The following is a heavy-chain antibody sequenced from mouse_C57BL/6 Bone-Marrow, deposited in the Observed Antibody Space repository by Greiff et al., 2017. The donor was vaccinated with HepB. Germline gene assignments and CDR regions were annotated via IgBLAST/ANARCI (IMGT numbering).Heavy chain of an antibody. D-gene: IGHD4-1*02. CDR2: IHPNSGST. J-gene: IGHJ2*01. V-gene: IGHV1-64*01. Sequence: VQLQQPGAELVKPGASVKLSCKASGYTFTSYWMHWVKQRPGQGLEWIGMIHPNSGSTNYNEKFKSKATLTVDKSSSTAYMQISSLTSEDSAVYYCARQLGRYFDYWGQGTTLTVSS. CDR1: GYTFTSYW. CDR3: ARQLGRYFDY.